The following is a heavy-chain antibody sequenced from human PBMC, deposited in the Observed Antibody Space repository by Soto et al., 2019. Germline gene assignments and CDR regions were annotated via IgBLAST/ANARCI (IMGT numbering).Heavy chain of an antibody. V-gene: IGHV3-30-3*01. CDR2: ISYDGSNK. J-gene: IGHJ5*02. D-gene: IGHD3-22*01. CDR3: ATGPTDSFGWFDP. Sequence: QVQLVESGGGVVQPGRSLRLSCAASGFIFSNYVMHWVRQAPGKGLEWVALISYDGSNKYYADSVKGRFTISRDNSKNTLYLQMNSLRAEDTAVYYCATGPTDSFGWFDPCGQGTLVTVSS. CDR1: GFIFSNYV.